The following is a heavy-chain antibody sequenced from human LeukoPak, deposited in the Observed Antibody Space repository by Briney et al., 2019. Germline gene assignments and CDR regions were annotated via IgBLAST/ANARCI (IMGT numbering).Heavy chain of an antibody. CDR2: ISAYNGNT. CDR1: GYTFTSYG. CDR3: ARDLIMTTVTMAAHRWFDP. Sequence: ASVKVSCKASGYTFTSYGISWVRQAPGQGLEWMGWISAYNGNTNYAQKLQGRVTMTTDTSTSTAYMELRSLRSDDTAVYYCARDLIMTTVTMAAHRWFDPWGQGTLVTVSS. V-gene: IGHV1-18*01. D-gene: IGHD4-11*01. J-gene: IGHJ5*02.